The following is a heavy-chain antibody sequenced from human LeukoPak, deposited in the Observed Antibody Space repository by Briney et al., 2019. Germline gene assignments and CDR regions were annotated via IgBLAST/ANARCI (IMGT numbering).Heavy chain of an antibody. CDR2: IRTTDYGGTA. Sequence: PGGTLTLSCSHSGVTFGEQDLTWVRQAPGKGLEWVAFIRTTDYGGTAEDATAVKGRFTVSRDDSKSMVCLQMDSLQSEDTAVYYCCRGYATRPYWGQGTLVTVSS. CDR1: GVTFGEQD. V-gene: IGHV3-49*04. CDR3: CRGYATRPY. D-gene: IGHD5-12*01. J-gene: IGHJ4*02.